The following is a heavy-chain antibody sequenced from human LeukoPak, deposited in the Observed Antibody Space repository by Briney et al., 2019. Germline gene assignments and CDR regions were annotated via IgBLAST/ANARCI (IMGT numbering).Heavy chain of an antibody. D-gene: IGHD3-10*01. J-gene: IGHJ4*02. CDR1: GFTFTSSA. V-gene: IGHV1-58*01. CDR3: AADLGTRVRGVTPENFDY. CDR2: IVVGSGNT. Sequence: GASVTVSCTASGFTFTSSAVQWVRQARGQPPEWIGWIVVGSGNTNYAQKFQESVTIIRDMSTSTAYMELRSLRSVNTAVSSLAADLGTRVRGVTPENFDYWGQGTLVTVSS.